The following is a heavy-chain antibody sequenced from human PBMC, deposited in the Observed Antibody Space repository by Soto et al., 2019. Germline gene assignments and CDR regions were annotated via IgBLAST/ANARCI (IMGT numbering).Heavy chain of an antibody. CDR3: AKVITARLSYYYGMDV. J-gene: IGHJ6*02. V-gene: IGHV3-23*01. CDR1: GFTFSSYA. D-gene: IGHD6-6*01. CDR2: ISGSSGKT. Sequence: PGGSLRLSCAASGFTFSSYAMSWVRQAPGKWLEWVSAISGSSGKTYYADSVKGRFTISRDNSKNTLYLQMDSLRAEDTAVYYCAKVITARLSYYYGMDVWGQGXTVTVYS.